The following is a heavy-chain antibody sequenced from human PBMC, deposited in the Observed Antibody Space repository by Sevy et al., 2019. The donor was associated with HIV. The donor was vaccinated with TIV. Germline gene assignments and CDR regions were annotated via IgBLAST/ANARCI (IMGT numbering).Heavy chain of an antibody. D-gene: IGHD3-22*01. CDR3: AKDGHYYDSSADYLNYFDY. V-gene: IGHV3-23*01. J-gene: IGHJ4*02. CDR1: GFTFSSYA. Sequence: GGSLRLSCAASGFTFSSYAMSWVRQAPGKGLEWVSAISGSASSTYYADSVKGRFTISRVNSKNTLYLLLNSLRAEDTAVYYCAKDGHYYDSSADYLNYFDYWGQGTLVTVSS. CDR2: ISGSASST.